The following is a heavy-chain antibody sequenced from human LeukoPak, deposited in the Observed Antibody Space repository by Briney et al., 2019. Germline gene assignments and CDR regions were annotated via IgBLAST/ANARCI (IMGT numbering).Heavy chain of an antibody. CDR1: GFTFGDYA. D-gene: IGHD1-26*01. CDR2: IRSKAYGGTT. CDR3: TSGSLPLGLDY. Sequence: GGSLRLSCTASGFTFGDYAMSWVRQAPGKGLEWVGFIRSKAYGGTTEYAASVKGRFTISRDDSKSIAYLQMNSLKTEDTAVYYCTSGSLPLGLDYWGQGTLVTVSS. J-gene: IGHJ4*02. V-gene: IGHV3-49*04.